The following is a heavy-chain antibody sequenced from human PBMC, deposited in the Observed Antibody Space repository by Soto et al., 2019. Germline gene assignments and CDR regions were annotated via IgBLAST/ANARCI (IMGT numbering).Heavy chain of an antibody. V-gene: IGHV4-31*03. J-gene: IGHJ5*02. CDR1: GGSINSGAYH. CDR3: ARMSATGTRWFDP. D-gene: IGHD1-1*01. CDR2: ISYRGTT. Sequence: VQLQESGPRLVKPSQDLSLTCTVSGGSINSGAYHWSWVRQHPGKGLEWIGAISYRGTTYSNPSLQSRTTMSVDPSKTQLSLKLSSVTAADTAVYYCARMSATGTRWFDPWGPGTLVTVSS.